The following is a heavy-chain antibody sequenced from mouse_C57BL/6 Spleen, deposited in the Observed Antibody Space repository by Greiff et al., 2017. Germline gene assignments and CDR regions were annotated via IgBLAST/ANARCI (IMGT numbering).Heavy chain of an antibody. J-gene: IGHJ2*01. Sequence: VQLQQPGAELVRPGSSVKLSCKASGYTFTSYWMDWVKQRPGQGLEWIGNIYPSDSETHYNQKFKDKATLTVDKSSSTAYMQLSSLTSEDSAVYYCAREGDWNYFDYWGQGTTLTVSS. CDR1: GYTFTSYW. CDR2: IYPSDSET. V-gene: IGHV1-61*01. D-gene: IGHD3-3*01. CDR3: AREGDWNYFDY.